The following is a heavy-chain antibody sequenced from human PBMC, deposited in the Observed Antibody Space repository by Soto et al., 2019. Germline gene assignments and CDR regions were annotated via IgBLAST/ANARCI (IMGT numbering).Heavy chain of an antibody. CDR1: GFTFSSYA. J-gene: IGHJ4*02. D-gene: IGHD4-17*01. CDR3: AKDRTTTVTPYCGY. V-gene: IGHV3-23*01. CDR2: ISGSGGST. Sequence: GGSLRLSCAASGFTFSSYAMSWVRQAPGKGLEWVSTISGSGGSTYYADSVKGRFTISRDNSKNTLYLQMNSLRAEDTAVYYCAKDRTTTVTPYCGYWGQGGLVTVAS.